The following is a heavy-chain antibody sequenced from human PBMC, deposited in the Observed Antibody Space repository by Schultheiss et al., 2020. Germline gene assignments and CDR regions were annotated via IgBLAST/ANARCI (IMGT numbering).Heavy chain of an antibody. CDR1: GFTFDDYA. CDR3: AREAPLMGARGFDY. J-gene: IGHJ4*02. Sequence: SCAASGFTFDDYAMHWVRQAPGKGLEWVSGISWNSGSTGYADSVKGRFTISRDNAKNSLYLQMNSLRAEDTALYYCAREAPLMGARGFDYWGQGTLVTVSS. V-gene: IGHV3-9*01. D-gene: IGHD3-10*01. CDR2: ISWNSGST.